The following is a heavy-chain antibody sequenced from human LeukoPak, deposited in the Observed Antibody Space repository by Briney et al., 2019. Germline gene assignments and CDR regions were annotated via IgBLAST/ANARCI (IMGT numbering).Heavy chain of an antibody. D-gene: IGHD4-17*01. V-gene: IGHV1-2*06. J-gene: IGHJ4*02. CDR2: INPNSGGT. Sequence: ASVKVSCKASGYTFTGYYMHWVRQASGQGLEWMGRINPNSGGTNYAQKFQGRVTMTRDTSISTAYMELSRLRSDDTAVYYCARFRYGDYVDYWGQGTLVTVSS. CDR3: ARFRYGDYVDY. CDR1: GYTFTGYY.